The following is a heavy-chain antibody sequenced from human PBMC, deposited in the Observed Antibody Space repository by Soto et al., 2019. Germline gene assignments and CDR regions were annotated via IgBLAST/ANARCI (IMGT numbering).Heavy chain of an antibody. Sequence: WGSRRISRANSGFSLCRYSMKWGRQAPGKGLEWVSAISGSGGSTYYADSVKGRFTISRDNSKNTLYLQMNSLRAEDTAVYYCALSMVRGSYGMDVWGQGTTVTVSS. V-gene: IGHV3-23*01. CDR2: ISGSGGST. D-gene: IGHD3-10*01. CDR1: GFSLCRYS. J-gene: IGHJ6*02. CDR3: ALSMVRGSYGMDV.